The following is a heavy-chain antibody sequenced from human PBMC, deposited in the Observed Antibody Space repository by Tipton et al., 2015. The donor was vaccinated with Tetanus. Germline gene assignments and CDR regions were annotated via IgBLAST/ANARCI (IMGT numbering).Heavy chain of an antibody. CDR1: GFPFSNYA. Sequence: SLRLSCAASGFPFSNYAMSWVRQAPGKGLEWVAGINNSGGNKYFADSVKGRFTISRDNSKNTVYLQMNSLRAEDTAVYYCARDGGNYFYYGMNVWGQGAAVTVSS. CDR3: ARDGGNYFYYGMNV. J-gene: IGHJ6*02. V-gene: IGHV3-23*01. CDR2: INNSGGNK.